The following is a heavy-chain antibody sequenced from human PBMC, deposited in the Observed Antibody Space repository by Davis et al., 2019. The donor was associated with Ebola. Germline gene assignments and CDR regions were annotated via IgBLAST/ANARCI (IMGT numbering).Heavy chain of an antibody. V-gene: IGHV3-23*01. CDR3: AKGGYCSGGSCYSDYYYYGMNV. D-gene: IGHD2-15*01. CDR1: GFTFSSHA. Sequence: GGSLRLSCAASGFTFSSHAMSWVRQAPGKGLEWVSTISGSGGSTYYADSVKGRFTISRDNSKNTLYLQMNSLRAEDTAVYYCAKGGYCSGGSCYSDYYYYGMNVWGQGTTVTVSS. CDR2: ISGSGGST. J-gene: IGHJ6*02.